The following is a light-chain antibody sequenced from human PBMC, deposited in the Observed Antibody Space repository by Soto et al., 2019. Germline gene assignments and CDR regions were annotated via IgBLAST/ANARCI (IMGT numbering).Light chain of an antibody. Sequence: EIVMTQSPATLSVSPGERATLSCRASQSVSSNLAWYQQKPGQAPRLLIYGASTRATGIPGRFSGSGSGTEFTLTISSLQSEDFAVFYCQQDNNWPFTFGPGTKVDIK. CDR1: QSVSSN. CDR3: QQDNNWPFT. V-gene: IGKV3-15*01. J-gene: IGKJ3*01. CDR2: GAS.